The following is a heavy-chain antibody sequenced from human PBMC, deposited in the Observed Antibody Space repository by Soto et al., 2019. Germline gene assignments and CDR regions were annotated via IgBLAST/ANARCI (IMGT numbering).Heavy chain of an antibody. J-gene: IGHJ6*02. CDR1: GFTFSSYS. V-gene: IGHV3-48*02. CDR2: ISSSSSTM. CDR3: ARGRCSGGSCYSNYSYGMDV. Sequence: GGSLRLSCAASGFTFSSYSMNWVRQAPGKGLEWVSYISSSSSTMYYADSVKGRFTISRDNAKNSLYLQMNSLRDEDTAVYYCARGRCSGGSCYSNYSYGMDVWGQGTTVTVSS. D-gene: IGHD2-15*01.